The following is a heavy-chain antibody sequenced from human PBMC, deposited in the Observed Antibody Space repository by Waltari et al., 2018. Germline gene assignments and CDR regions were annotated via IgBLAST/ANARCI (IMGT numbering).Heavy chain of an antibody. V-gene: IGHV1-3*01. CDR1: GYTFTSYA. J-gene: IGHJ6*03. CDR3: ARGRLSLGYYYYMDV. CDR2: INAGNGNT. Sequence: QVQLVQSGAEVKKPGASVKVSCKASGYTFTSYAMHWVRQAPGQRLEWMGWINAGNGNTKYSQKFQGRVTMTRNTSISTADMELSSLRSEDTAVYYCARGRLSLGYYYYMDVWGKGTTVTVSS. D-gene: IGHD5-12*01.